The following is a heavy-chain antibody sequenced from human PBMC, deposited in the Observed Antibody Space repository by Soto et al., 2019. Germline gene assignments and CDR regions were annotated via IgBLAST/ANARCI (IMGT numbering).Heavy chain of an antibody. CDR3: AHRVVWRPSDWSLGWFDP. Sequence: QITLKESGPTLMKPTQTLTLTCTFSGFSLSTSGVGVGWVRQPPGKALEWLALIYWDDDKRYNPSLRSRLAIFQDTPKNLVVLIMTNMDPEDTATYYCAHRVVWRPSDWSLGWFDPWGQGTLVTVSS. D-gene: IGHD3-9*01. CDR1: GFSLSTSGVG. CDR2: IYWDDDK. V-gene: IGHV2-5*02. J-gene: IGHJ5*02.